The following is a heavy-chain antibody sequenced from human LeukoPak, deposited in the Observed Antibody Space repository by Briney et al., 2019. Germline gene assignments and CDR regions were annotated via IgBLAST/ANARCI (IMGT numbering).Heavy chain of an antibody. D-gene: IGHD1-14*01. CDR1: GYTFTSYG. CDR3: SSSYNVMDV. Sequence: ASVKVSCKASGYTFTSYGISWVRQAPGQGLEWMGWINTNTGNPTYAQGFTGRFVFSLDTSVSTAYLQISSLKAEDTAVYYCSSSYNVMDVWGQGTTVTVSS. V-gene: IGHV7-4-1*02. J-gene: IGHJ6*02. CDR2: INTNTGNP.